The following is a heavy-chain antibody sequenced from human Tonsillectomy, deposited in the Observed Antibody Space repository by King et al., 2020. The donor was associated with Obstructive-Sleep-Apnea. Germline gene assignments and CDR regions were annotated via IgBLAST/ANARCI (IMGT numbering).Heavy chain of an antibody. Sequence: VQLVESGGGVVQPGRSLRLSCAASGFTFSSYAMHWVRQAPGKGLEWVAVISYDGSNKYYADSVKGRFTISRDNSKNTLYLQMNSLIAEDTAVYYCAGDATTVTPYYYYGMDVWGQGTTVTVSS. J-gene: IGHJ6*02. CDR2: ISYDGSNK. D-gene: IGHD4-17*01. CDR1: GFTFSSYA. CDR3: AGDATTVTPYYYYGMDV. V-gene: IGHV3-30-3*01.